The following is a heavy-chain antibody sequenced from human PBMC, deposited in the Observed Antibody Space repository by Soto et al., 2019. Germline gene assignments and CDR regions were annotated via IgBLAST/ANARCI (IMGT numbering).Heavy chain of an antibody. V-gene: IGHV4-59*01. D-gene: IGHD3-10*01. CDR2: IYYSGST. J-gene: IGHJ5*02. Sequence: QVQLQESGPGLVKPSETLSLTCTVSGGSISSYYWSWIRQPPGKGLEWIGYIYYSGSTNYNPSLKSPVTRSVHTSKNQFSLQLSSVTAADTAVYYCASYASGSSPRFDPWGQGTLVTVSS. CDR1: GGSISSYY. CDR3: ASYASGSSPRFDP.